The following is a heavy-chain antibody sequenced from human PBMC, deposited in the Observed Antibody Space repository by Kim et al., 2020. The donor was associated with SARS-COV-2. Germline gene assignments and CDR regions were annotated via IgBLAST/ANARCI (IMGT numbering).Heavy chain of an antibody. CDR1: GFTFSIYW. D-gene: IGHD2-21*01. V-gene: IGHV3-7*01. Sequence: GGSLRLSCAASGFTFSIYWMTWVRQAPGKGLEWVASIKGDGSEKHYVDSVKGRFTISRDNAKKSLYLQMNSLRVEDTALYYCARDFSDYHGDGHFYVKWFDPWGQGTLVTVSS. J-gene: IGHJ5*02. CDR2: IKGDGSEK. CDR3: ARDFSDYHGDGHFYVKWFDP.